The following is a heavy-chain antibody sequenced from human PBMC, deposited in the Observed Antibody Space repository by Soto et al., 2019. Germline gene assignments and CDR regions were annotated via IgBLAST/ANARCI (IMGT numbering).Heavy chain of an antibody. Sequence: QAQLQESGPGLVKPSQTLSLTCTVSAGSISSGTYYWNWIRQHPGKGLEWIGYMYYSGTTYYNPSLQSRVTISGDTSKNQFSLKLSSVTVADTAVYYCARGNDFRTGWFDPWGQGIMVTVSS. V-gene: IGHV4-31*03. CDR3: ARGNDFRTGWFDP. D-gene: IGHD4-4*01. CDR1: AGSISSGTYY. CDR2: MYYSGTT. J-gene: IGHJ5*02.